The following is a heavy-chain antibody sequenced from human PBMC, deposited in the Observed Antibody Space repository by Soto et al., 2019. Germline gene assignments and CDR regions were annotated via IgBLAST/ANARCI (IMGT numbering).Heavy chain of an antibody. V-gene: IGHV3-30*18. CDR2: MSHDETQE. D-gene: IGHD1-26*01. CDR1: GFTFSSYG. CDR3: VKDWSCFAF. J-gene: IGHJ4*02. Sequence: QVQLVESGGGVVQPGRSLRLSCAASGFTFSSYGMHWVRQAPGRGLEWVAVMSHDETQEYYPDSVKGRFTISRDNSNYIQYLQMNSLRAEDTAIYYCVKDWSCFAFWGQGTLVAVSS.